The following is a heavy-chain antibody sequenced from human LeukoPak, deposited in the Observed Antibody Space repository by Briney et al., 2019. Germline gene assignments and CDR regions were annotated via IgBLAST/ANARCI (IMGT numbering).Heavy chain of an antibody. Sequence: GGSLRLSCAASGFTFSSYWMSWVRQAPGKGLEWVANIKQDGSEKYYVDSVKGRFTISRDNSKNTLYLQMNSLRAEDTAVYYCAKEGPISMIVVAYYFDYWGQGTLVTVSS. CDR3: AKEGPISMIVVAYYFDY. J-gene: IGHJ4*02. D-gene: IGHD3-22*01. V-gene: IGHV3-7*03. CDR1: GFTFSSYW. CDR2: IKQDGSEK.